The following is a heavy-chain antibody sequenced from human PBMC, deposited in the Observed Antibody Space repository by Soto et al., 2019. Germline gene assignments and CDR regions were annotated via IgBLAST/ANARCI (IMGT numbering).Heavy chain of an antibody. CDR2: ISGSGGST. V-gene: IGHV3-23*01. CDR3: AKGRSYYYYYGVDV. CDR1: GFTFSSYA. Sequence: GGSLRLSCAASGFTFSSYAMSWVRQAPGKGLEWVSAISGSGGSTYYADSVKGRFTISRDNSKNTLYLQMNSLRAEDTAVYYCAKGRSYYYYYGVDVWGQGTTVTSP. J-gene: IGHJ6*02.